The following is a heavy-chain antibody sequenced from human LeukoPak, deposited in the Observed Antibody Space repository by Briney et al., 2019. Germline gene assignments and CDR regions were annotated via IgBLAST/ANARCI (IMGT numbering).Heavy chain of an antibody. Sequence: SETLSLTCSVSGGFICSGGSHWSWIRQHAGKGLGWIGNIHYSGSRHLTPSLKTRLTMSIDTSKNQFTLRLNSVSAADTAVYYCARDGVVRGTSDYFYMDVWGNGITVTVSS. V-gene: IGHV4-31*03. D-gene: IGHD2-2*01. CDR1: GGFICSGGSH. J-gene: IGHJ6*03. CDR3: ARDGVVRGTSDYFYMDV. CDR2: IHYSGSR.